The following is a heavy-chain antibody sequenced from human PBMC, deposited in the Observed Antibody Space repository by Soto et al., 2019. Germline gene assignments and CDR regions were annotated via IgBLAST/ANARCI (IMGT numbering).Heavy chain of an antibody. J-gene: IGHJ4*02. Sequence: SETLSLTCTVSGGSISSYYWSWIRQPPGKGLEWIGYIYYTGSTNYNPSLKSRVTISEDTSKNQFSLKLLSVTTADTAVYFCAAGEASSRNLAPYYLDFWGQGTLVTVSS. CDR1: GGSISSYY. V-gene: IGHV4-59*01. CDR3: AAGEASSRNLAPYYLDF. D-gene: IGHD6-13*01. CDR2: IYYTGST.